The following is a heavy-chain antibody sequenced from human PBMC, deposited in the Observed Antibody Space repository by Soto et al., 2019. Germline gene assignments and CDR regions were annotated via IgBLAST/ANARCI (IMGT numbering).Heavy chain of an antibody. CDR3: AKRGEKTGRNFDC. Sequence: SSSSYYWGWVRQAPGKGLEWVSTFGSSGNTYYADSVKGRFTISRDNSRNTLYLQMSSLRAEDTAIYYCAKRGEKTGRNFDCWGQGTLVTVSS. D-gene: IGHD3-10*01. J-gene: IGHJ4*02. CDR2: FGSSGNT. CDR1: SSSSYY. V-gene: IGHV3-23*01.